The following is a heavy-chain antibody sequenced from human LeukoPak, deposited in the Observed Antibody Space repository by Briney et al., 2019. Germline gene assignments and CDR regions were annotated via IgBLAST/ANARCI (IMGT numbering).Heavy chain of an antibody. CDR2: ISPHSHTT. V-gene: IGHV1-18*01. CDR3: ARGQSMYY. CDR1: GYTFNNYF. J-gene: IGHJ4*02. D-gene: IGHD2-8*01. Sequence: ASVTVSCTASGYTFNNYFISWVRQAPGQGLEWVGWISPHSHTTNYAEKVQGRVTMTTDPSTTTVYMELRRLRSDDTAVYFCARGQSMYYWGQGTPVTVSS.